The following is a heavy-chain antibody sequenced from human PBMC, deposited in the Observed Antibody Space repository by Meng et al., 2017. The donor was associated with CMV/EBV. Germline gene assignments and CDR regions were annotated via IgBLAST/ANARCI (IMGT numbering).Heavy chain of an antibody. J-gene: IGHJ5*02. CDR2: IIPILGIA. Sequence: SCKASGSAFSNYTISWVRQAPGQGLEWMGRIIPILGIANYAQKFQGRVTITADKSTSTAYMELSSLRSEDTAVHYCARDRLRQGFDPWGQGTLVTVSS. CDR3: ARDRLRQGFDP. D-gene: IGHD4-17*01. V-gene: IGHV1-69*04. CDR1: GSAFSNYT.